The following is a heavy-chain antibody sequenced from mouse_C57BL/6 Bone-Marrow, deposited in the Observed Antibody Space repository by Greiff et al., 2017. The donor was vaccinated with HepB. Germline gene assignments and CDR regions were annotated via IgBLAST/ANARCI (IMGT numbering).Heavy chain of an antibody. Sequence: QVQLQQPGAELVRPGSSVKLSCKASGYTFTSYWMDWVKQRPGQGLEWIGNIYPSDSETHYNQKFKDKATLTVDKSSSTAYMQLSSLTSEDSAVYYCARSYWAMDYWGQGTAVTVSS. J-gene: IGHJ4*01. CDR2: IYPSDSET. D-gene: IGHD1-1*01. CDR3: ARSYWAMDY. V-gene: IGHV1-61*01. CDR1: GYTFTSYW.